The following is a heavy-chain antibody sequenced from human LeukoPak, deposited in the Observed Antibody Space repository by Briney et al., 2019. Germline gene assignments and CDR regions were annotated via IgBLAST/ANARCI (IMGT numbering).Heavy chain of an antibody. D-gene: IGHD2-15*01. Sequence: GASLKISCKGSGYSFTSYWIGWVRRMPGKGLEWMGIIYPGEPDTRYSPSFQGQVTISADKSISTAYLQWSSLKASDTAMYYCARLPPYYCSGGSCYLADYWGQGTLVTVSS. CDR2: IYPGEPDT. V-gene: IGHV5-51*01. CDR3: ARLPPYYCSGGSCYLADY. CDR1: GYSFTSYW. J-gene: IGHJ4*02.